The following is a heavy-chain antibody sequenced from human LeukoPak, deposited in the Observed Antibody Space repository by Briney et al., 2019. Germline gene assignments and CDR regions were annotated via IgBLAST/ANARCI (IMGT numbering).Heavy chain of an antibody. V-gene: IGHV3-21*04. J-gene: IGHJ4*02. Sequence: PGGSLRLSCAASGFTFSSYSMNWVRQAPGKGLEWVSSISSSSSYIYYADSVKGRFTISRDNAKNSLYLQMNSLRAEDTAVYYCARDRGGGDCYDYWGQGTLVTVSS. D-gene: IGHD2-21*01. CDR1: GFTFSSYS. CDR3: ARDRGGGDCYDY. CDR2: ISSSSSYI.